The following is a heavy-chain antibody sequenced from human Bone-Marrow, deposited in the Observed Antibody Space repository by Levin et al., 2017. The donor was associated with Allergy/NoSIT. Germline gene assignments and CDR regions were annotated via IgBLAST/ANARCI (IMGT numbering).Heavy chain of an antibody. CDR1: GGSISSSSYY. CDR2: DYYTGST. D-gene: IGHD4-17*01. J-gene: IGHJ3*02. Sequence: SETLSLTCTVSGGSISSSSYYWGWIRQPPGKGLEWIGSDYYTGSTYYNPSLKSRVTISVDTSKNHFSLKLRSVTAADTAVYYCARATPRHAFDIWGQGTMVIVSS. CDR3: ARATPRHAFDI. V-gene: IGHV4-39*07.